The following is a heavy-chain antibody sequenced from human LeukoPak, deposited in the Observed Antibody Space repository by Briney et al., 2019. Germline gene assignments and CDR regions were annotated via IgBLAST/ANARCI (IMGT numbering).Heavy chain of an antibody. Sequence: PGGSLRLSCAASGYSFSTYGIQWVRQAPGKGLEWVALIKDDGNNKFYADSVKGRFTLSKDNSKNTLYLQMNSLRAEDTAVYYCASNDGYYDSSGYHGDYWGQGTLVTVSS. CDR3: ASNDGYYDSSGYHGDY. CDR1: GYSFSTYG. V-gene: IGHV3-33*05. CDR2: IKDDGNNK. D-gene: IGHD3-22*01. J-gene: IGHJ4*02.